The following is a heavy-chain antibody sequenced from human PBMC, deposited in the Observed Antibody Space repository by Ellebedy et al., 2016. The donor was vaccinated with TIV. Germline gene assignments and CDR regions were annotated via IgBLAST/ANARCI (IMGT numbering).Heavy chain of an antibody. V-gene: IGHV5-51*01. D-gene: IGHD1-26*01. J-gene: IGHJ4*02. CDR2: IYPGDSNT. Sequence: GESLKISXKGSGYSFTNYWIGWVRQMPGKGLEWMAIIYPGDSNTRYSPSFQGQVTISADKSISTAYLQWSSLKASDTAMYYCARRSSSWELLDYWGRGTLVTVSS. CDR1: GYSFTNYW. CDR3: ARRSSSWELLDY.